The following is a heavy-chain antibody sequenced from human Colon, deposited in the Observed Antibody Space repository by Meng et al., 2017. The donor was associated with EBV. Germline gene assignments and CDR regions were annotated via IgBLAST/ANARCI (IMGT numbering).Heavy chain of an antibody. V-gene: IGHV7-4-1*01. D-gene: IGHD6-19*01. Sequence: HVTLVQSGSELKKPGDSVKVSCQAAGYTFTSSSMNWVRHAPGQGLEWMGWININTGNPTYAQGFTGRFVFSLDTSVSTAYLQIDSLKADDTAVYYCARGNGWRFDYWGQGTLVTVSS. J-gene: IGHJ4*02. CDR2: ININTGNP. CDR3: ARGNGWRFDY. CDR1: GYTFTSSS.